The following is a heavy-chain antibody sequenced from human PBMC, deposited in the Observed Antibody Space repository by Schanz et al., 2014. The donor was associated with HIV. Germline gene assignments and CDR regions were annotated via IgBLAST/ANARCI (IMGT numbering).Heavy chain of an antibody. V-gene: IGHV4-31*03. CDR3: ARGPEVVVTGAPAEYFQR. CDR1: GGSISSGGYY. CDR2: IYYSGST. Sequence: QVQLQESGPGLVKPSQTLSLTCTVSGGSISSGGYYWSWIRQHPGEGLEWIGYIYYSGSTYNNPSLKSRVTISVDTSKNQFSLKLSSVTAADTAVYYCARGPEVVVTGAPAEYFQRWGQGTLVTVSS. J-gene: IGHJ1*01. D-gene: IGHD2-21*02.